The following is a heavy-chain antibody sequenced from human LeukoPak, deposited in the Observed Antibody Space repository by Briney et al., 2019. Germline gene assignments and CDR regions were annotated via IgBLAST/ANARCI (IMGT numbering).Heavy chain of an antibody. Sequence: PSETLSLTCTVSGGSISSGGYYWSWIRQHPGKGLEWIGYIYYSGSTYYNPSLKSRVTISVDTSKNQFSLKLTSVTAADTAVYYCARHRFNSVWSTFDIWGQGTMVTVSS. D-gene: IGHD6-19*01. CDR2: IYYSGST. J-gene: IGHJ3*02. CDR1: GGSISSGGYY. CDR3: ARHRFNSVWSTFDI. V-gene: IGHV4-31*03.